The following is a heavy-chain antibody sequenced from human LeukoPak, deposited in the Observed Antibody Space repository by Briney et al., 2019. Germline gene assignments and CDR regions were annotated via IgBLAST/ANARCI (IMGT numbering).Heavy chain of an antibody. CDR1: GGSASSSSYY. J-gene: IGHJ4*02. D-gene: IGHD3-10*01. CDR3: ARPFYYASGTDY. Sequence: SETLSLARTLAGGSASSSSYYGGWIRQPPGKGLEWIGSIYYSGSTYYNPSLKSRVTISVDTSKNQFSLKLSSVTAADTAVYFCARPFYYASGTDYGGQGTLVTVSS. CDR2: IYYSGST. V-gene: IGHV4-39*01.